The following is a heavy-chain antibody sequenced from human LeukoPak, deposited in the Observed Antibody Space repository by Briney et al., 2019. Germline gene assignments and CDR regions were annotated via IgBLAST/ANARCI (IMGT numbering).Heavy chain of an antibody. CDR1: GFTFSSYG. Sequence: AGGSLILSCAASGFTFSSYGMHWVRQAPGKGLEWVAVIWYDGSNKYYADSVKGRFTISRDNSKNTLYLQMNSLRAEDTAVYYCAREGRCGGDCYYDYWGQGTLVTVSS. V-gene: IGHV3-33*01. J-gene: IGHJ4*02. CDR3: AREGRCGGDCYYDY. CDR2: IWYDGSNK. D-gene: IGHD2-21*02.